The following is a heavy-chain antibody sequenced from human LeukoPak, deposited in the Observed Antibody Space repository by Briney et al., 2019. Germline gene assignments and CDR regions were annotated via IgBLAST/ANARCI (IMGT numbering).Heavy chain of an antibody. V-gene: IGHV4-59*01. CDR1: GGSISSYY. Sequence: SETLSLTCTVSGGSISSYYWSWIRQPPGKGLEWIGYIYYSGSTNYNPSLKSRVTISVDTSKNQFSLKLSSVTAADTAVYYCARVYRSWYGTGKEYSSSSGYYYYMDVWGKGTTVTVSS. CDR3: ARVYRSWYGTGKEYSSSSGYYYYMDV. D-gene: IGHD6-6*01. J-gene: IGHJ6*03. CDR2: IYYSGST.